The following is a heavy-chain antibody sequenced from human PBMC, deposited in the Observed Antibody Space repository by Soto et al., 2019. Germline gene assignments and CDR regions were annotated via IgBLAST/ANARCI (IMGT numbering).Heavy chain of an antibody. CDR1: GGTIISSSYY. J-gene: IGHJ3*02. D-gene: IGHD3-22*01. CDR3: ARHRQYYYDSSGPGAFDI. CDR2: IYYSGST. V-gene: IGHV4-39*01. Sequence: SEPLCLTCTVAGGTIISSSYYWGWISKPPGKGLEWIGSIYYSGSTYYNPSLKSRVTISVDTSKNQFSLKLSSVTAADTAVYYCARHRQYYYDSSGPGAFDIWGQGTMVTVSS.